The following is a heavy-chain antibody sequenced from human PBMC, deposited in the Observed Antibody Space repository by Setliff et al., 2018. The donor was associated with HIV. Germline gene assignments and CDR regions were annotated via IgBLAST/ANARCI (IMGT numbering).Heavy chain of an antibody. J-gene: IGHJ4*02. D-gene: IGHD5-18*01. CDR3: ARGQVVGYTYSGIEL. Sequence: GASVKVSCKASGYTFTSYHMHWVRQAPGQGLVWMGLINPSGGSTSYAQKFQGRVTMTRDTSTSTVYMELSSLRSDDTAVYYCARGQVVGYTYSGIELWGQGTLVTVPQ. CDR2: INPSGGST. V-gene: IGHV1-46*01. CDR1: GYTFTSYH.